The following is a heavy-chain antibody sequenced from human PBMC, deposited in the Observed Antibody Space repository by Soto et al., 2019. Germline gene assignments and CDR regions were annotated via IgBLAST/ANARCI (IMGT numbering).Heavy chain of an antibody. CDR2: IYYSGST. D-gene: IGHD3-10*01. V-gene: IGHV4-59*01. J-gene: IGHJ5*02. CDR3: ARSHGSGSYPYNWFDP. Sequence: SETLSLTCTVSGGSISSYYWSWIRQPPGKGLEWIGYIYYSGSTNYNPSLKSRVTISVDTSKNQFSLKLSSVTAADTAVYYCARSHGSGSYPYNWFDPWGQGTLVTVSS. CDR1: GGSISSYY.